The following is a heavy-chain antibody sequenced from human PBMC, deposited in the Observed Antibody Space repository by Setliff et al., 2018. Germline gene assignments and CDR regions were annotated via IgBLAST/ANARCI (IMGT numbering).Heavy chain of an antibody. CDR1: GFTFSGSA. CDR2: IRSKSDGYXX. V-gene: IGHV3-73*01. J-gene: IGHJ3*02. Sequence: GGSLRLSCAASGFTFSGSAMXWXRQASGKGLEWVGRIRSKSDGYXXIYASXXRGRFTXSRDXXKNTAXMXXXXXXXXDTXXXXXXXXXXXSDVFDMWGQGTMVTVSS. CDR3: XXXXXXSDVFDM.